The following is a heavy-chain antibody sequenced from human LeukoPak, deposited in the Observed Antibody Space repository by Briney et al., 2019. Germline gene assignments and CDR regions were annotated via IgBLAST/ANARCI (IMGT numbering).Heavy chain of an antibody. CDR2: ISAHNGNT. J-gene: IGHJ4*02. V-gene: IGHV1-18*01. CDR3: ARSGGDSPYYFLY. D-gene: IGHD2-21*02. Sequence: ASVKVSCKAFGYTFSSYGASWVRQAPGQGLEWMGWISAHNGNTNYAQNIQGRVTMTTDTSTSTAYMDLRSLRSDDTAVYYCARSGGDSPYYFLYWGQGTLVTVSS. CDR1: GYTFSSYG.